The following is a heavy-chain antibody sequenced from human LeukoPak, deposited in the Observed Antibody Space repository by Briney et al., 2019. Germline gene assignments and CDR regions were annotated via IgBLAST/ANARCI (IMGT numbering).Heavy chain of an antibody. V-gene: IGHV3-74*01. CDR3: AREVPGLYMNFDY. Sequence: PGGSLRLSCAASGFTFSSYWMHWVRQAPGKGLVWVSRINTDGSSTSYADSVKGRFTISRDNAKNTLYLQMNSLRAEDTAVYYCAREVPGLYMNFDYWGQGTLVTVSS. CDR1: GFTFSSYW. D-gene: IGHD2-2*02. J-gene: IGHJ4*02. CDR2: INTDGSST.